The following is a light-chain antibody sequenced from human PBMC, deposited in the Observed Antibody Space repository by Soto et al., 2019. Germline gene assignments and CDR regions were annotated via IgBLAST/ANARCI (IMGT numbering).Light chain of an antibody. V-gene: IGKV3-11*01. CDR1: QSIRSH. Sequence: EIVLTQSPATLSLSPGERATLSCRASQSIRSHLAWYQQKPGKAPRLLVYEASNRATRIPAMFSGSGSGTDFTLAIGSLEAEDFAVYYCQHRTTWPLTFGAGTMVEIK. J-gene: IGKJ4*01. CDR3: QHRTTWPLT. CDR2: EAS.